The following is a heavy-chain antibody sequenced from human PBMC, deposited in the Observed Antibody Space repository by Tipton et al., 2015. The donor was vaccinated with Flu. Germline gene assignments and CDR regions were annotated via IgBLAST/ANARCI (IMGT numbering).Heavy chain of an antibody. CDR1: GYTFTSYG. J-gene: IGHJ4*02. V-gene: IGHV1-18*01. CDR3: ARGSFDTVTLKPFDY. Sequence: QMQLVQSGAEVKKPGASVKVSCKASGYTFTSYGISWVRQAPGQGLEWMGWISAYNGNTDYAQKLQGRVTMTTDTSTSTAYMELRSLRSDDTAVYYCARGSFDTVTLKPFDYWGQGTLVTVSS. CDR2: ISAYNGNT. D-gene: IGHD4-17*01.